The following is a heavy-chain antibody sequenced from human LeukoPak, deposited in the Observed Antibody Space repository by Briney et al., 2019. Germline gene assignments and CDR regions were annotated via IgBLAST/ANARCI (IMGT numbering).Heavy chain of an antibody. D-gene: IGHD1-26*01. J-gene: IGHJ4*02. CDR3: ARGGPPTIRAYPYYFDY. CDR2: INPNSGGT. V-gene: IGHV1-2*02. Sequence: ASVKVSCKASGYTFTGYYMHWVRQAPGQGLEWMGWINPNSGGTNYAQKFQGRVTMTRDTSISTAYMELSRLRSDDTAVYYCARGGPPTIRAYPYYFDYWGQGTLVTVSS. CDR1: GYTFTGYY.